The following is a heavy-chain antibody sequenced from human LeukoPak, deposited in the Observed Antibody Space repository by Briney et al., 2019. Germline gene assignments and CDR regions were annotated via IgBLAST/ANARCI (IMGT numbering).Heavy chain of an antibody. D-gene: IGHD1-26*01. CDR2: IKQDGSEK. CDR3: AKDGVGPKLNLDS. J-gene: IGHJ4*02. CDR1: GFTFSTYW. V-gene: IGHV3-7*03. Sequence: GGSLRLSCAASGFTFSTYWMTWVRQAPGKGLEWVANIKQDGSEKYFVDSVKGRFTISRDNANNSLYLQMNSLRAEDTAVYYCAKDGVGPKLNLDSWGQGALVIVSS.